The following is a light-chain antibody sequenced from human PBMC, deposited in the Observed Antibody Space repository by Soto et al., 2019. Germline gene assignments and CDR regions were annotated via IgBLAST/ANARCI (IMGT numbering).Light chain of an antibody. V-gene: IGKV3-11*01. CDR1: QSVSIL. CDR2: DAS. CDR3: LQRRHWIS. J-gene: IGKJ5*01. Sequence: VVIKTPATLCVAKEDRSRLSCRASQSVSILLACYQQKPGQAPRLLIYDASNRATGIPARFSVSGSGTHFTLTFSILEPEDLAVYYCLQRRHWISFAEGTRLEI.